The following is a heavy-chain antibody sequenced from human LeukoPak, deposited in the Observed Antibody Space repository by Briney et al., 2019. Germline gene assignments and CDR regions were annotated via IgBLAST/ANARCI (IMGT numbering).Heavy chain of an antibody. V-gene: IGHV3-21*01. Sequence: GGSLRLSCAASGFTFSSYIMNWVRQAPGKGLEWVSSISSSSSYIYYADSVKGRFTISRDNAKNSLYLQMNSLRAEDTAVYYCARGSVAGAYYYYGMDVWGQGTTVTVSS. D-gene: IGHD6-19*01. CDR1: GFTFSSYI. CDR2: ISSSSSYI. J-gene: IGHJ6*02. CDR3: ARGSVAGAYYYYGMDV.